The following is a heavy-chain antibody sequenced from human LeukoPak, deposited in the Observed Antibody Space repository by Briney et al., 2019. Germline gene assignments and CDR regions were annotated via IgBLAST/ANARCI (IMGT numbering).Heavy chain of an antibody. CDR2: ITGSGGTT. D-gene: IGHD1-26*01. V-gene: IGHV3-23*01. CDR1: GLSFRSRA. J-gene: IGHJ4*02. CDR3: MSKPILGGADY. Sequence: PGGSLRLSCTVSGLSFRSRAFHWVRQAPGKGLDWVSSITGSGGTTFCADSVKGRFSISRDDSKNTLYLQMRSLRVDDTGFYYCMSKPILGGADYWGQGSLVTVSS.